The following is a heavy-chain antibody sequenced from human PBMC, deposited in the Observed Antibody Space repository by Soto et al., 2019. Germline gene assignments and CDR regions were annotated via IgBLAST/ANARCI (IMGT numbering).Heavy chain of an antibody. D-gene: IGHD2-8*01. V-gene: IGHV3-33*02. Sequence: GGSLRLSCVASGITFVAHGFHWFRQAPGKGLEWVALAWYDGKTFYADSVRGRFIISRDTSTSTLFLEMKSLRAEDTAVYFCARVRNNNDKRLDVWGQGTTVTVSS. CDR3: ARVRNNNDKRLDV. CDR2: AWYDGKT. CDR1: GITFVAHG. J-gene: IGHJ6*02.